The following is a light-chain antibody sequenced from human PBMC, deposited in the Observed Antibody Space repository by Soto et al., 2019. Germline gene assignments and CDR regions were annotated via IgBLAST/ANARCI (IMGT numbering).Light chain of an antibody. Sequence: DIQMTQSPSSLSASEGDRASVTSRAGQSISTFLNWYQQRPGEAPKLLIYAASSLQSGAPSRFSGSGSGADFTLTIGSLQPEDFATYYCQQSYTTPRTFGQGTKVEVK. CDR3: QQSYTTPRT. CDR1: QSISTF. CDR2: AAS. J-gene: IGKJ1*01. V-gene: IGKV1-39*01.